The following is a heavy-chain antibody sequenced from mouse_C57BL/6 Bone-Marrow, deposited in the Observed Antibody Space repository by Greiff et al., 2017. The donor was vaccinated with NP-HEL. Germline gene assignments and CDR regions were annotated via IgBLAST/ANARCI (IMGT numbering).Heavy chain of an antibody. V-gene: IGHV1-9*01. J-gene: IGHJ1*03. D-gene: IGHD2-1*01. CDR2: ILPGSGST. Sequence: VKLMESGAELMKPGASVKLSCKATGYTFTGYWIEWVKQRPGHGLEWIGEILPGSGSTNYNEKFKGKATFTADTSSNTAYMQLSSLTTEDSAIYYCARREAIYYGNYRWYFDVWGTGTTVTVSS. CDR3: ARREAIYYGNYRWYFDV. CDR1: GYTFTGYW.